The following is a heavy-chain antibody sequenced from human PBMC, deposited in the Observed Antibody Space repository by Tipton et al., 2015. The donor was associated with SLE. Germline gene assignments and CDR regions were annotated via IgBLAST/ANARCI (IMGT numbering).Heavy chain of an antibody. CDR3: ARVVYSFSDAFDI. J-gene: IGHJ3*02. V-gene: IGHV4-59*11. Sequence: LRLSCTVSGGSISSHYWSWIRQPPGKRLEWIGHVHSSGSTFYNPSLKSRVTISIDTSKNQFSLRLTSLTAADTAVYYCARVVYSFSDAFDIWGQGTLVTVSS. CDR1: GGSISSHY. D-gene: IGHD6-13*01. CDR2: VHSSGST.